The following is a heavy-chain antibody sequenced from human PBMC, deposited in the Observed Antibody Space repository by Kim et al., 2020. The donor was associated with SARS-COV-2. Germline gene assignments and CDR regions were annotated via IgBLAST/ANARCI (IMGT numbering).Heavy chain of an antibody. D-gene: IGHD2-15*01. J-gene: IGHJ6*02. CDR3: ASLIAVNYYCAMDV. Sequence: PSLKSRVTISVDTSKNQFSLELSSVTAADTAVYYCASLIAVNYYCAMDVWGQGTTVTVSS. V-gene: IGHV4-34*01.